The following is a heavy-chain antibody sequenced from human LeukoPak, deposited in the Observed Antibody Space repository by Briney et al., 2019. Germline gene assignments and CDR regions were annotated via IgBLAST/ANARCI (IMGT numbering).Heavy chain of an antibody. V-gene: IGHV4-34*01. J-gene: IGHJ5*02. D-gene: IGHD1-26*01. CDR1: GGSFSGYY. CDR3: ARGIGGSYGWFDP. CDR2: INHSGST. Sequence: SETPSLTCAVYGGSFSGYYWSWIRQPPGKGLEWIGEINHSGSTDYNPSLKSRVTISVDTSKNQFSLKPSSVTAADTAVYYCARGIGGSYGWFDPWGQGTLVTVSS.